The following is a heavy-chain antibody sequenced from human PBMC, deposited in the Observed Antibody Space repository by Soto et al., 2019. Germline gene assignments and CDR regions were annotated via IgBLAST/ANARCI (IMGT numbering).Heavy chain of an antibody. Sequence: EVQLLESGGGLVQPGGSLRLSCAASGFTFSSYAMSWVRQAPGKGLEWVSAISGSGGSTYYADSVKGRFTISRDNSKNTLYRQMNSLRAEDTAVYYCAKDYRIVGAQFDYWGQGTLVTVSS. J-gene: IGHJ4*02. CDR1: GFTFSSYA. V-gene: IGHV3-23*01. CDR3: AKDYRIVGAQFDY. D-gene: IGHD1-26*01. CDR2: ISGSGGST.